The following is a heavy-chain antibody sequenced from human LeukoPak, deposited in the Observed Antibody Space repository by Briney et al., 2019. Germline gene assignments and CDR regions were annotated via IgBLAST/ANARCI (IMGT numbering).Heavy chain of an antibody. D-gene: IGHD3-3*01. CDR1: GITFSNSG. V-gene: IGHV3-30*02. Sequence: GGSLRLSCEASGITFSNSGMHWVRQAPGKGLEWVAFLWFDGSHQYYADSVRGRFIISRDNSNNTLYLQMNSLRAEDTAVYYCVTYDFWSGYYYMDVWGKGTTVTVSS. CDR3: VTYDFWSGYYYMDV. CDR2: LWFDGSHQ. J-gene: IGHJ6*04.